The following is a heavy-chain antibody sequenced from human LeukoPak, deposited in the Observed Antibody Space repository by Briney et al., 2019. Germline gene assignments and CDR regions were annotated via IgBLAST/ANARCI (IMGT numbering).Heavy chain of an antibody. Sequence: GGSLRLSCAASGFTFDTYAMTWVRQAPGKGLEWVSSISSGGTYIYYAESVRGRSTISRDNTKNFLYLQLSTLRVEDTAVYYCARGLDYYDSSGYLHWGQGTLVTVSS. V-gene: IGHV3-21*04. CDR1: GFTFDTYA. CDR2: ISSGGTYI. CDR3: ARGLDYYDSSGYLH. D-gene: IGHD3-22*01. J-gene: IGHJ4*02.